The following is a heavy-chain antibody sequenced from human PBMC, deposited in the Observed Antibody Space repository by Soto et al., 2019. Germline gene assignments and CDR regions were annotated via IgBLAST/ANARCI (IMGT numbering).Heavy chain of an antibody. D-gene: IGHD3-10*01. J-gene: IGHJ6*02. CDR2: IGANAGVT. Sequence: GGSLRLSCSASGFSFSNYALYWVRQAPGNGLHFVSAIGANAGVTYYADSVKDRFTISRDNSKNTLYLQMIGLRAEDTAVYYYGSGTYHHYGMDVWGQGTTVTVSS. CDR3: GSGTYHHYGMDV. V-gene: IGHV3-64D*06. CDR1: GFSFSNYA.